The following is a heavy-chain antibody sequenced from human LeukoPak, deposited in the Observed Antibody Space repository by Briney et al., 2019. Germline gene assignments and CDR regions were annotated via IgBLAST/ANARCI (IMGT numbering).Heavy chain of an antibody. V-gene: IGHV3-30*14. CDR1: GFTFSSYA. Sequence: PGGSLRLSCAASGFTFSSYAMHWVRQAPGKGLEWVALISYDGSNKYYADSVKARFIISRDNSKNTLYLQMNSLRAEDTAVYFCLYGGYFQHWGQGTLVTVSS. J-gene: IGHJ1*01. CDR3: LYGGYFQH. D-gene: IGHD3-16*01. CDR2: ISYDGSNK.